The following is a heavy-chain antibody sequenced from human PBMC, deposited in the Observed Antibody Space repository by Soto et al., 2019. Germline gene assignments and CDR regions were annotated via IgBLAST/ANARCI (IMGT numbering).Heavy chain of an antibody. V-gene: IGHV3-49*03. Sequence: GGTLRLSCTASGFTFGGYAMIWFRQAPGKGLERVGFIRSKAYGGTTEYASSVKGRFTISRDDSKSIAYLQMNSLRAEDTAVYYCARDGYCSGGSCYSVPVFAYWGQGTLVTVSS. J-gene: IGHJ4*02. CDR1: GFTFGGYA. D-gene: IGHD2-15*01. CDR3: ARDGYCSGGSCYSVPVFAY. CDR2: IRSKAYGGTT.